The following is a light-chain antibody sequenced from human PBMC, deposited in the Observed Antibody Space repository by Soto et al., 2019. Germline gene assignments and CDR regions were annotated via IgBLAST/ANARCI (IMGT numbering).Light chain of an antibody. CDR1: QDITNY. J-gene: IGKJ3*01. Sequence: DIQMTQSPSSLSASVGDRITITCRASQDITNYLAWYQQKPGKVPKLLIYAASTLHSGVPSRFSGRGSGTDFTLTISSLQPEDVATYFCQKYNSAPFSFGPGAKVDIK. CDR2: AAS. CDR3: QKYNSAPFS. V-gene: IGKV1-27*01.